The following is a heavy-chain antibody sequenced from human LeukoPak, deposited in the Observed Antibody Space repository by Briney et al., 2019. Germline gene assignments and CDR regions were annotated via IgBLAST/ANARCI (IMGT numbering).Heavy chain of an antibody. Sequence: GASVKVSCKASGGTFSSYAISWVRQAPGQGLEWMGGIIPIFGTANYAQKFQGRVTMTRDMSTSTVYMELSSLRSEDTAVYYCARGNDGNWFDPWGQGTLVTVSS. V-gene: IGHV1-69*05. CDR1: GGTFSSYA. D-gene: IGHD1-1*01. CDR3: ARGNDGNWFDP. CDR2: IIPIFGTA. J-gene: IGHJ5*02.